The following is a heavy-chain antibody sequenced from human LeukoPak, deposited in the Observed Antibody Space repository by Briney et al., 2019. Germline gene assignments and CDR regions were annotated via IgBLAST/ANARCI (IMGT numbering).Heavy chain of an antibody. CDR3: AKSVGSYYYYGMDV. CDR1: GFTFSSYA. CDR2: ISGSGGST. V-gene: IGHV3-23*01. Sequence: PGGSLRLSCAASGFTFSSYAMSWVRQAPGKGLEWVSAISGSGGSTYYADSVKGRFTISRDNSKNTLYLQMNSLRAEDTAVYYCAKSVGSYYYYGMDVWGQGTTVTVSS. D-gene: IGHD5-12*01. J-gene: IGHJ6*02.